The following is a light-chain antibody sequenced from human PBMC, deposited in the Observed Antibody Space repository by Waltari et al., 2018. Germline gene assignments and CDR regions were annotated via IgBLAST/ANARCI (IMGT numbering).Light chain of an antibody. V-gene: IGLV1-40*01. CDR2: GNG. J-gene: IGLJ2*01. CDR1: SSNIGPGYD. CDR3: QSYDSSLSGSV. Sequence: QSVLTQPPSVSGAPGQRVPLSCPGRSSNIGPGYDTQWYQGLPGKAPKLLIYGNGNRPSGVPDRFSGSQFGSSASLAITGLQADDEADYYCQSYDSSLSGSVFGGGTKLTVL.